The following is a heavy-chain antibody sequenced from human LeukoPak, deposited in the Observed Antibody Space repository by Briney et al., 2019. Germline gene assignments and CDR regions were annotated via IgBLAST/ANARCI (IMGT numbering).Heavy chain of an antibody. CDR2: INHSGST. J-gene: IGHJ4*02. D-gene: IGHD6-13*01. CDR3: ARGSRIAAAGRLGY. Sequence: SETLSLTYAVYGGSFSGYYWSWIRQPPGKGLEWLGEINHSGSTNYNPSLKSRVTISVDTSKNQFSLKLSSVTAADTAVYYCARGSRIAAAGRLGYWGQGTLVTVSS. V-gene: IGHV4-34*01. CDR1: GGSFSGYY.